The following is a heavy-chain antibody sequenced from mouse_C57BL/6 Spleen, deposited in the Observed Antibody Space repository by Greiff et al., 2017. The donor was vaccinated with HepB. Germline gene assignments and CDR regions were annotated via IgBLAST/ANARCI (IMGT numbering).Heavy chain of an antibody. Sequence: QVQLQQSGAELVKPGASVKISCKASGYAFSSYWMNWVKQRPGKGLEWIGQIYPGDGDTNDNGKFKGKATLTADKSSSTAYMQLSSLTSEDSAVYFCAKGYDYDSHWYFDVWGTGTTVTVSS. D-gene: IGHD2-4*01. CDR2: IYPGDGDT. CDR3: AKGYDYDSHWYFDV. CDR1: GYAFSSYW. J-gene: IGHJ1*03. V-gene: IGHV1-80*01.